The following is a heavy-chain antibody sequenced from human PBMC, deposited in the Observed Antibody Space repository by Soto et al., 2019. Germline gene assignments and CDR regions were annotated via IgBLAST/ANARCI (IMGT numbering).Heavy chain of an antibody. CDR3: ARDLDTVVTLNWFDP. V-gene: IGHV3-21*01. J-gene: IGHJ5*02. CDR2: ISSSISYI. D-gene: IGHD2-21*02. CDR1: GFTFSSHS. Sequence: PGGSLRLSCAASGFTFSSHSMNWVRQAPGKGLEWVSSISSSISYIYYADSVKGRFTISRDNAKNSLYLQMNSLRAEDTAVYYCARDLDTVVTLNWFDPWGQGTLVTVSS.